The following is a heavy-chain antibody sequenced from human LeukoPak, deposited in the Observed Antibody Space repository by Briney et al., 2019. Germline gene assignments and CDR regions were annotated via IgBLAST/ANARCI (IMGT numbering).Heavy chain of an antibody. Sequence: SETLSLTCTVSVGSISSSSYYWGWIRQPPGKGLEWIRSIYYSGSTYYNPSLKSRVTISVDTSKNQFSLKLSSVTAADTAVYYCARGIPTYYYDSSGYSNFDYWGQGTLVTVSS. J-gene: IGHJ4*02. CDR2: IYYSGST. V-gene: IGHV4-39*07. CDR3: ARGIPTYYYDSSGYSNFDY. D-gene: IGHD3-22*01. CDR1: VGSISSSSYY.